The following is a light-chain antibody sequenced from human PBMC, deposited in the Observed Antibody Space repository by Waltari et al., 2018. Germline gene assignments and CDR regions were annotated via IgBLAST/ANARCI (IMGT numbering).Light chain of an antibody. CDR1: QSVSSN. Sequence: LSVSPGETATLSCRASQSVSSNVAWYQKKPGQAPRLLIYDASTRATSIPARFRGSGSGTEFTLTISSLQSEDFAVYYCQQYNRWPPITFGQGTRLEIK. J-gene: IGKJ5*01. CDR3: QQYNRWPPIT. CDR2: DAS. V-gene: IGKV3-15*01.